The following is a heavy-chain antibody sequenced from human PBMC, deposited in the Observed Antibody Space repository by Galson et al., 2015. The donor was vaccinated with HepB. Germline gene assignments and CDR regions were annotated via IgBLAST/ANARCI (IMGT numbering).Heavy chain of an antibody. V-gene: IGHV1-2*02. J-gene: IGHJ4*02. Sequence: SVKVSCKASGYTFTGYYMHWVRQAPGQGLEWMGWINPNSGGTNYAQKFQGRVTMTRDTSISTAYMELSRLRSDDTAVYYCALGYDSSGYYPVLLYYWGQGTLVTVSS. D-gene: IGHD3-22*01. CDR3: ALGYDSSGYYPVLLYY. CDR1: GYTFTGYY. CDR2: INPNSGGT.